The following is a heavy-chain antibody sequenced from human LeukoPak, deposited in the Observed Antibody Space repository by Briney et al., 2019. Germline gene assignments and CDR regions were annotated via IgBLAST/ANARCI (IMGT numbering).Heavy chain of an antibody. Sequence: GGSLRLSCAASGFTFSDYYMSWIRQAPGKGLEWVSYIRESGSSTDYADSVKGRFTISRDNAKNSLYLQMNSLRAEDTAVYYCARAYCGGDCYLEAYYFDYWGQGTLVTVSS. D-gene: IGHD2-21*02. CDR2: IRESGSST. J-gene: IGHJ4*02. CDR3: ARAYCGGDCYLEAYYFDY. CDR1: GFTFSDYY. V-gene: IGHV3-11*01.